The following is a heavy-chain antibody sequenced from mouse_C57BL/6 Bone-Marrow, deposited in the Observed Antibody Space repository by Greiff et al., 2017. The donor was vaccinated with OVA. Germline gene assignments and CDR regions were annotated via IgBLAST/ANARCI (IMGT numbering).Heavy chain of an antibody. D-gene: IGHD1-1*01. J-gene: IGHJ2*01. V-gene: IGHV1-85*01. Sequence: QVQLQQSGPELVKPGASVKLSCKASGYTFTSYDIHWVKQRPGQGLEWIGWIYPRDGGTKYNEKFKGKATLTVDTSSSTAYMELNSLTSEDSAVCVCARDTTVVKDFDDWGQGTTLTVSS. CDR3: ARDTTVVKDFDD. CDR1: GYTFTSYD. CDR2: IYPRDGGT.